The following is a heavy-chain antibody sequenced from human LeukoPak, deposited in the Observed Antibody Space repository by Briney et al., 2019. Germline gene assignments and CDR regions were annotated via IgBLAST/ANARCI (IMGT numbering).Heavy chain of an antibody. V-gene: IGHV4-34*01. D-gene: IGHD5-18*01. CDR1: GGSFSGYY. J-gene: IGHJ5*02. Sequence: SETLSLTCAVYGGSFSGYYWSWIRQPPGKGLEWIGEINHSGSTNYNPSLKSRVTMSVDTSKNQFSLKLSSVTAADTAVYYCARDRTGYSYGSDWFDPWGQGTLVTVSS. CDR2: INHSGST. CDR3: ARDRTGYSYGSDWFDP.